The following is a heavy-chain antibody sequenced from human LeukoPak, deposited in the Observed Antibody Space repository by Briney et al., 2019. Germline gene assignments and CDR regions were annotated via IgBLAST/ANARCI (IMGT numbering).Heavy chain of an antibody. D-gene: IGHD5-12*01. J-gene: IGHJ5*02. V-gene: IGHV3-74*01. CDR1: GLTFSNSW. CDR2: MYGDMRDI. Sequence: PGGSLRLSCEASGLTFSNSWMDGVRQIPGKGLVWVSRMYGDMRDISYADSVKGRFTISRDNAKNTVYLQMNSLRGEDTAVYYCARDLGLRGSTWGQGTLVTVSS. CDR3: ARDLGLRGST.